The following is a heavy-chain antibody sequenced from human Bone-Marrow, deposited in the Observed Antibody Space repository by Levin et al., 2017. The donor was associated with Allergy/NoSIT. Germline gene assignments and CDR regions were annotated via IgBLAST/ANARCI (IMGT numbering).Heavy chain of an antibody. CDR1: GLTITNYW. CDR2: TNSDGSST. J-gene: IGHJ4*02. CDR3: ARALQGAISELEY. V-gene: IGHV3-74*03. Sequence: PSGGSLRLSCAASGLTITNYWMHWVRQGQGKGPVWVSRTNSDGSSTAYADSVKGRFIISRDNAKNTLYLQMNSLRAEDTAVYYCARALQGAISELEYWGQGILVTVSS. D-gene: IGHD2/OR15-2a*01.